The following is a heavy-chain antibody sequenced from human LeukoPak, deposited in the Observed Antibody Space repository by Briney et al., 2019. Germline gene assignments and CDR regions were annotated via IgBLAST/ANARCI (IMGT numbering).Heavy chain of an antibody. CDR3: ASRDCSSTSCYLGY. D-gene: IGHD2-2*01. V-gene: IGHV4-34*01. CDR2: INHSGST. J-gene: IGHJ4*02. Sequence: PSETLSLTCAVYGGSFSGYYWSWIRQPPGKGLEWIGEINHSGSTNYNPSLKSRATISVDTSKNQFSLKLSSVTAADTAVYYCASRDCSSTSCYLGYWGQGTLVTVSS. CDR1: GGSFSGYY.